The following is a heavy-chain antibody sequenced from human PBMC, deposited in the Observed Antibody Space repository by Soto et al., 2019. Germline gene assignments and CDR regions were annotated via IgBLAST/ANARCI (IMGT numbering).Heavy chain of an antibody. Sequence: ASVKVSCKASGYTFTSYAMHWVRQAPGQRLEWMGWINAGNGNTKYSQKLQGRVTITRDTSASTAYMELSSLRSEDTAVYYCARSIVVVTALDSWGQGNLVTVSS. D-gene: IGHD2-21*02. J-gene: IGHJ4*02. CDR2: INAGNGNT. CDR3: ARSIVVVTALDS. V-gene: IGHV1-3*01. CDR1: GYTFTSYA.